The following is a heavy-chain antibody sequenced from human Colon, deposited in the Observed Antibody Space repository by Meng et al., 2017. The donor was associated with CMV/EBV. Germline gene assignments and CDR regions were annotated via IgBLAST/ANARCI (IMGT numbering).Heavy chain of an antibody. D-gene: IGHD1-26*01. V-gene: IGHV1-2*02. Sequence: QVQLVQSGEELKKPGASLKGSCKASGYTFSDYHIHWVLQAPGQGLEWMGCINSNSGATDYAQKFQGRLTMTRDTAITTVYMELSSLRSDDTAVYYCARDPSGSRVPFDYWGQGSLVTVSS. J-gene: IGHJ4*02. CDR3: ARDPSGSRVPFDY. CDR2: INSNSGAT. CDR1: GYTFSDYH.